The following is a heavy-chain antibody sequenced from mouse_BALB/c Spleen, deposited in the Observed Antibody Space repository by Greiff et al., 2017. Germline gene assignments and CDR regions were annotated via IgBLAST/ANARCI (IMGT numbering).Heavy chain of an antibody. CDR1: GFTFSDFY. CDR3: ARAYAMDD. Sequence: EVKLLESGGGLVQPGGSLRLSCATSGFTFSDFYMQWVRQPPGKRLEWIAAIRNKDNDYTTEYSATVKGRFIVSRDTSQIILYLQINALRAEDTAVYYCARAYAMDDWGQGTSVTVSS. V-gene: IGHV7-1*02. J-gene: IGHJ4*01. CDR2: IRNKDNDYTT.